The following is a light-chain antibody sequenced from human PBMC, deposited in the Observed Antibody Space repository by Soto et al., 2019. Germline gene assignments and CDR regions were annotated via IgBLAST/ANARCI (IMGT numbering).Light chain of an antibody. J-gene: IGKJ1*01. Sequence: DLQMTQSPSTLSASVGDRVTITCRASQSITNWLAWYQQKPGKAPKLLIYKTSSLESGVPSRFSGSRSGTEFTLIINNLQPDDFATYYCQQYRTFGQGTKVEIK. V-gene: IGKV1-5*03. CDR2: KTS. CDR1: QSITNW. CDR3: QQYRT.